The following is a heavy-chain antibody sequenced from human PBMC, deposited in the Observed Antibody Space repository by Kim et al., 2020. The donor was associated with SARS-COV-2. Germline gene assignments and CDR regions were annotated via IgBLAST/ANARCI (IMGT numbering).Heavy chain of an antibody. Sequence: SETLSLTCAVYGGSFSGYYWSWIRQPPGKGLEWIGEINHSGSTNYNPSLKSRVTISVDTSKNQFSLKLSSVTAADTAVYYCARERWGIAARPWYFDLWGR. CDR2: INHSGST. V-gene: IGHV4-34*01. CDR3: ARERWGIAARPWYFDL. D-gene: IGHD6-6*01. CDR1: GGSFSGYY. J-gene: IGHJ2*01.